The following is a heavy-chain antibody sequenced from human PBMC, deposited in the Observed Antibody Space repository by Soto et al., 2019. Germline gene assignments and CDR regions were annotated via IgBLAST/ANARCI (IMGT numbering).Heavy chain of an antibody. J-gene: IGHJ4*02. CDR2: ISYDGNNK. Sequence: QVQLVESGGGVVQPGRSLRLSCAASGFTFSTYGMHWVRQAPGKGLEWVAVISYDGNNKYYADSVKGRFTISRDKSKNTLYLQMSSLRAEDTDVYYCAKSVYNWNDGFFDYWGQGTLVTVSS. D-gene: IGHD1-1*01. CDR3: AKSVYNWNDGFFDY. V-gene: IGHV3-30*18. CDR1: GFTFSTYG.